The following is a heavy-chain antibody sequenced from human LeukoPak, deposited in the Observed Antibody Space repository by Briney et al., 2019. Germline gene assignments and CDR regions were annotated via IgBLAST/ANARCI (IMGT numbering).Heavy chain of an antibody. CDR2: IDPNSGGT. CDR1: GYTFTGYY. D-gene: IGHD2-15*01. Sequence: ASVKVSCKASGYTFTGYYMHWVRQAPGQGLEWMGWIDPNSGGTNYAQKFQGRVTMTRNTSISTAYMELSSLRSEDTAVYYCARAGGYCGRISCPYYFDYWGQGSLVAVSS. J-gene: IGHJ4*02. V-gene: IGHV1-2*02. CDR3: ARAGGYCGRISCPYYFDY.